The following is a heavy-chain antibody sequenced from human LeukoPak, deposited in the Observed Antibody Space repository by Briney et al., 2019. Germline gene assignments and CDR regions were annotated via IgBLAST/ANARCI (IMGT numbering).Heavy chain of an antibody. CDR3: ARLPTSWFDP. CDR1: GGSIISSGYY. J-gene: IGHJ5*02. CDR2: IYYSGST. V-gene: IGHV4-39*07. Sequence: SETLSLTCTVSGGSIISSGYYWGWIRQPPGKGLEWIGSIYYSGSTYYNPSLKTRVAISVDTSKNQFSLKLSSVTAADSAVYYCARLPTSWFDPWGQGTLVTVSS.